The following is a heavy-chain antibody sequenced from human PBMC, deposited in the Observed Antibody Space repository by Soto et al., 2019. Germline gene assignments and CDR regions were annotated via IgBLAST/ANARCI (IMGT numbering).Heavy chain of an antibody. CDR2: IYYSGST. Sequence: PSETLSLTCTVPGGSISSSSYYWGWIRQPPGKGLEWIGSIYYSGSTYYNPSLKSRVTISVDTSKNQFSLKLSSVTAADTAVYYCARLRRDGYNWDYWGQGTLVTVSS. CDR1: GGSISSSSYY. J-gene: IGHJ4*02. CDR3: ARLRRDGYNWDY. D-gene: IGHD5-12*01. V-gene: IGHV4-39*01.